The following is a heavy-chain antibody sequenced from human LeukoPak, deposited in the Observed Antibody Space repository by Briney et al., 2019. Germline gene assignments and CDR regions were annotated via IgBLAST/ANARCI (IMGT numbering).Heavy chain of an antibody. CDR3: ARDHFDGSAFYGYYYGMDV. CDR1: GFTFSNYA. J-gene: IGHJ6*02. CDR2: ISGSGGST. D-gene: IGHD3-22*01. V-gene: IGHV3-23*01. Sequence: GGSLRLSCAPSGFTFSNYAMTWVRQAPGKGLEWVSSISGSGGSTHYADSVKGRFAISRDNSKITLSLQVNSLRAEDTAVYYCARDHFDGSAFYGYYYGMDVWGQGTTVTVSS.